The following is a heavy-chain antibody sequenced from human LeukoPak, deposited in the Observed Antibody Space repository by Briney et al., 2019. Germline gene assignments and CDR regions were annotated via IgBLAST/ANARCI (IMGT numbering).Heavy chain of an antibody. CDR3: XXEDNVKTSMAY. J-gene: IGHJ4*02. Sequence: SETLSLTCTVSGGSISSYYWSWIRQPPGKGLEWIGYIYYSGSTNYNPSLKSRVTISVDTSKNHFSLKLSSVTAADTAVYSCXXEDNVKTSMAYWGQGTLVTVSS. D-gene: IGHD5-18*01. V-gene: IGHV4-59*12. CDR2: IYYSGST. CDR1: GGSISSYY.